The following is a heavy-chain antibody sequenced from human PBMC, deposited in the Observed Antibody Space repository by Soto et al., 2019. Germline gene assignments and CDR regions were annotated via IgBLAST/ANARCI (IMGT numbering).Heavy chain of an antibody. J-gene: IGHJ4*02. Sequence: SETLSLTCTVSGGSINTYYWSWIRQPPGKGLEWIGYVDYSGNSDSSPSLKSRVTISIDTSKKQVSLKLNSVTAADTAVYYCARNWLSVAGRSQFDYWGQGIPVTVSS. CDR1: GGSINTYY. V-gene: IGHV4-59*01. CDR2: VDYSGNS. CDR3: ARNWLSVAGRSQFDY. D-gene: IGHD6-19*01.